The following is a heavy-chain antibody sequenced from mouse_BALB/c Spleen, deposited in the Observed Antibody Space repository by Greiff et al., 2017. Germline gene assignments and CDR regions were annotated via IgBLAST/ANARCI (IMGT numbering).Heavy chain of an antibody. J-gene: IGHJ2*01. CDR1: GYAFTSYN. Sequence: EVQVVESGPELVKPGASVKVSCKASGYAFTSYNMYWVKQSHGKSLEWIGYIDPYNGGTSYNQKFKGKATLTVDKSSSTAYMHLNSLTSEDSAVYYCARKGSSYRGFDYWGQGTTLTVSS. CDR2: IDPYNGGT. D-gene: IGHD1-1*01. CDR3: ARKGSSYRGFDY. V-gene: IGHV1S135*01.